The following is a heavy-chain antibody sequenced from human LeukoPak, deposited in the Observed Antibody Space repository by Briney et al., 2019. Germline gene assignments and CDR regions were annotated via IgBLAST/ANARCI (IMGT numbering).Heavy chain of an antibody. D-gene: IGHD1-1*01. CDR2: INPNSGGT. CDR3: ARGRTGTLGSFDY. CDR1: GYIFTGFY. V-gene: IGHV1-2*02. Sequence: EASVKVSCKTSGYIFTGFYIHWVRQAPGQGLEWMGWINPNSGGTNYAQKFQGRVTMTRDTSISTAYMELSRLRSDDTAVYYCARGRTGTLGSFDYWGQGTLVSVSS. J-gene: IGHJ4*02.